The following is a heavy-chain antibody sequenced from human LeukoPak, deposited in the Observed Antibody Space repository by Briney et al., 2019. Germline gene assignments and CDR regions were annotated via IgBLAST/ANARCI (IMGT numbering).Heavy chain of an antibody. CDR2: IDNAGSIT. CDR1: GFTFSNYW. CDR3: ARALIAVAGITLYYFDY. D-gene: IGHD6-19*01. J-gene: IGHJ4*02. Sequence: PGGSLRLSCAASGFTFSNYWIHWVRQAPGKGLVWVSRIDNAGSITTYADSVKGRFTISRDNAENTLYLQMNSLRAEDTAVYYCARALIAVAGITLYYFDYWGQGTLVTVSS. V-gene: IGHV3-74*03.